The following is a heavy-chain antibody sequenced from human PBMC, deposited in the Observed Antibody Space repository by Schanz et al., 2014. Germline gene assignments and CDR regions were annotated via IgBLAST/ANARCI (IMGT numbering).Heavy chain of an antibody. CDR2: ISASGGST. CDR1: EFTFSSYK. V-gene: IGHV3-23*04. J-gene: IGHJ4*02. Sequence: EVQLVESGGGLVKPGGSLRLSCEASEFTFSSYKMNWVRQAPGKGLEWVSTISASGGSTYYADSVKGRFTISRDNSRNTLYLQMNSLRTEDTAVYYCASPSGYSDYGTYFDFWGQGTLVTVSS. D-gene: IGHD5-12*01. CDR3: ASPSGYSDYGTYFDF.